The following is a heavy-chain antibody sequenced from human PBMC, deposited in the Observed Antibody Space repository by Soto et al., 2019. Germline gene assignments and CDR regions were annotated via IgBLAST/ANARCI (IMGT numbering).Heavy chain of an antibody. CDR3: TRADSSGYSGAN. V-gene: IGHV3-73*01. Sequence: EVQLVESGGGLVRPGGSLRLSCAASGFTFSGSPIHWVRQASGKGLEWVGRIRNKVNSYATGYGASVKGRFTISRDDSKNTAYLQMNSLKTEDTAVYYCTRADSSGYSGANWGQGTLVTVSS. CDR2: IRNKVNSYAT. D-gene: IGHD3-22*01. J-gene: IGHJ4*02. CDR1: GFTFSGSP.